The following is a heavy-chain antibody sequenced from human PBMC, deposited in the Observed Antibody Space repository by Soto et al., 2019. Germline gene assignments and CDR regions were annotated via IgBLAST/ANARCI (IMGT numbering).Heavy chain of an antibody. D-gene: IGHD4-17*01. V-gene: IGHV4-59*12. CDR1: GGSISGYY. Sequence: PSETLSLTCTVSGGSISGYYWSWIRQSPGKGLEWIGYIHYSGSTNYNPSLKSRVTISVDKSKNHFSLKLSSVTAADTAVYYCARSEATVLDYWGQGTLVTVSS. CDR3: ARSEATVLDY. J-gene: IGHJ4*02. CDR2: IHYSGST.